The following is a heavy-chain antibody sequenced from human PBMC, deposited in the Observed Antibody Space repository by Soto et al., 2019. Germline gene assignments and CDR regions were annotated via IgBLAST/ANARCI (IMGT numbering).Heavy chain of an antibody. Sequence: ASVKVSCKASGYTFTRYGISWVRQAPGQGLEWMGWISGYNGDTNYAQKFQGRVSMTLDTSTGTAYMELRSLTSDDTAMYYCARHIHDYGVYYYGMDVWGQGTTVTVSS. CDR3: ARHIHDYGVYYYGMDV. V-gene: IGHV1-18*01. CDR2: ISGYNGDT. J-gene: IGHJ6*02. D-gene: IGHD4-17*01. CDR1: GYTFTRYG.